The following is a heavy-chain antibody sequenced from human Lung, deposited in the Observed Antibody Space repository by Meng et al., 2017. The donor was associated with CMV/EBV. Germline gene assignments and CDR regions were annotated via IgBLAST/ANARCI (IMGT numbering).Heavy chain of an antibody. Sequence: GESLKISCAASGFTFSDYYMSWIRQAPGKGLEWVSYISSSGSTIYYADSVKGRFTISRDNAKNSLYLQMNSLRAEDTAVYYCASFFDCSSTSCPPHDYYGRDVWGQGTXVTVSS. V-gene: IGHV3-11*01. CDR1: GFTFSDYY. CDR2: ISSSGSTI. CDR3: ASFFDCSSTSCPPHDYYGRDV. D-gene: IGHD2-2*01. J-gene: IGHJ6*02.